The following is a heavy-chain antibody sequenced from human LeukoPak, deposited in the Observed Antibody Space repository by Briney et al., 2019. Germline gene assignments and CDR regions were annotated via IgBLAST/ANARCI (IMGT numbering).Heavy chain of an antibody. J-gene: IGHJ4*02. CDR2: ISGSSSYI. CDR1: GFTFSSYS. D-gene: IGHD6-25*01. Sequence: GGSLTLSCAASGFTFSSYSMNWVRQAPGKGLEWLPYISGSSSYIYYADSVKGRFTISRDNARISWYLQMKSLRAEDTAVYCCARSGPIDYWGQGTLVTVSP. CDR3: ARSGPIDY. V-gene: IGHV3-21*01.